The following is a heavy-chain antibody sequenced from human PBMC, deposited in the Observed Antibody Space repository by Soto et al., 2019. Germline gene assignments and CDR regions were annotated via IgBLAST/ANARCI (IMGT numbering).Heavy chain of an antibody. CDR1: GFTFSNYA. J-gene: IGHJ4*02. Sequence: EVQLLESGGGLVQPGGSLRLSCAGSGFTFSNYAMSWVRQAPGKGLEWLSVISGGGGTTHYADSVMGRFTISRDNFKNTLYLQMNSLSADDTAVYYCAIASRLTSAVPLWGQGTLVTVSS. CDR3: AIASRLTSAVPL. D-gene: IGHD1-1*01. CDR2: ISGGGGTT. V-gene: IGHV3-23*01.